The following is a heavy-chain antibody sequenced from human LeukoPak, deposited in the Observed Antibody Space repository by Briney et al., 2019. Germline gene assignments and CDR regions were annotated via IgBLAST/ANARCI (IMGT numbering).Heavy chain of an antibody. CDR3: ARRTSSPFDY. D-gene: IGHD2-8*01. CDR1: GGSISSADYY. CDR2: IYYSGTT. V-gene: IGHV4-30-4*01. Sequence: KTSETLSLTRSVSGGSISSADYYWSWIRQPPGKGLEWIGYIYYSGTTYYNPSLKSRVTISVDMSRNQFSLKLSSVTAADTAVYYCARRTSSPFDYWGQGTLATVSS. J-gene: IGHJ4*02.